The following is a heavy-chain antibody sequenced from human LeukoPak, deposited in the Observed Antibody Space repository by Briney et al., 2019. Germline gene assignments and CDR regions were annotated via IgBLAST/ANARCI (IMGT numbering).Heavy chain of an antibody. J-gene: IGHJ4*02. CDR3: ARASSLKGDPLYDFDY. CDR1: GFTFSSYA. CDR2: ISGSGGST. Sequence: GGSLRLSCAASGFTFSSYAMSWVRQAPGKGLEWVSAISGSGGSTYYADSVKGRFTISRDNSKNTLYLQMNSLRAEDTAVYYCARASSLKGDPLYDFDYWGQGTLVTVSS. V-gene: IGHV3-23*01. D-gene: IGHD2-21*02.